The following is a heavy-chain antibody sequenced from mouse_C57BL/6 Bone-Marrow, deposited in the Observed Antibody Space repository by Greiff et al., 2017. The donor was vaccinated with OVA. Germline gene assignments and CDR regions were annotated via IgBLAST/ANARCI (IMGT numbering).Heavy chain of an antibody. CDR2: INPNNGGT. Sequence: EVQLQQSGPELVKPGASVTMSCKASGYPFTDYNMHWVQPSHCKSLEWIGYINPNNGGTSYNQKFKGKATLTVNKSSSTAYMELRSLTSEDSAVYYCAREGYGNYVAYWGQGTLVTVSA. V-gene: IGHV1-22*01. CDR1: GYPFTDYN. CDR3: AREGYGNYVAY. J-gene: IGHJ3*01. D-gene: IGHD2-10*02.